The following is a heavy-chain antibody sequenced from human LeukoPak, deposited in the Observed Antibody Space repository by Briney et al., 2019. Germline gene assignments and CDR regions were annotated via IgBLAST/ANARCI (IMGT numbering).Heavy chain of an antibody. CDR1: GGSISSYY. J-gene: IGHJ4*02. V-gene: IGHV4-4*07. CDR3: ARDSSLSFFDY. D-gene: IGHD6-6*01. CDR2: IYTSGST. Sequence: PSETLSLTCTGSGGSISSYYWSWIRQPAGKGLEWIGRIYTSGSTNYNPSLKSRVTMSVDTSKNQFSLKLSSVAAADTAVYYCARDSSLSFFDYWGQGTLVTVSS.